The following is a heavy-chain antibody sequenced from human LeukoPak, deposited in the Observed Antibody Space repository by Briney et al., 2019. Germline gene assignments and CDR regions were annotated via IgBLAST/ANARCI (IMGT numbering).Heavy chain of an antibody. D-gene: IGHD3-22*01. CDR1: GFTFNNYW. CDR3: AIGVVITTAFDN. V-gene: IGHV3-74*01. J-gene: IGHJ4*02. CDR2: INSDGSSA. Sequence: GESLRLSCAASGFTFNNYWMHWVRQAPGKGLVWVSGINSDGSSATYADSVKGRFTISRDNAKNTLYLEMNSLRAEDMAVYYCAIGVVITTAFDNWGQGTLVTVSS.